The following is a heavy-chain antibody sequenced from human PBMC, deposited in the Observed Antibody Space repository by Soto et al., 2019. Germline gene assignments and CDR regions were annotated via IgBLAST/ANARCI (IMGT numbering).Heavy chain of an antibody. CDR3: ARDRYYDFWSGDQDAFDI. V-gene: IGHV1-69*06. Sequence: SVKVSCKASGGTFSSYAISWVRQAPGQGLEWMGGIIPIFGTANYAQKFQGRVTITADKSTSTAYMELSSLRSGDTAVYYCARDRYYDFWSGDQDAFDIWGQGTMVTVSS. CDR1: GGTFSSYA. D-gene: IGHD3-3*01. CDR2: IIPIFGTA. J-gene: IGHJ3*02.